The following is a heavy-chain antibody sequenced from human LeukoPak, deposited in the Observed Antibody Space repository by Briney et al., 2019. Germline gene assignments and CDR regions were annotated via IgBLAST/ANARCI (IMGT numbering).Heavy chain of an antibody. CDR2: ISYDGSNK. J-gene: IGHJ4*02. D-gene: IGHD2-15*01. V-gene: IGHV3-30-3*01. Sequence: PGGSLRLSCAASGFTFSSYAMLWVRQAPGKGLEWVAVISYDGSNKYYADSVKGRFTISRDNSKNTLYLQMNSLRAEDTAVYYCARGPDIVVVVAAFDYWGQGTLVTVSS. CDR3: ARGPDIVVVVAAFDY. CDR1: GFTFSSYA.